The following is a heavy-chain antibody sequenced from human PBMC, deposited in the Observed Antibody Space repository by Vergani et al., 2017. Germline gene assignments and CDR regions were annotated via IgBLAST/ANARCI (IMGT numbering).Heavy chain of an antibody. CDR3: ARDRRASRINWFDP. D-gene: IGHD1-14*01. V-gene: IGHV4-39*07. CDR2: IYSSGST. CDR1: GGSISSSSYY. J-gene: IGHJ5*02. Sequence: QLQLQESGPGLVKPSETLSLTCTVSGGSISSSSYYWGWIRQPPGKGLEWIWSIYSSGSTYDNPSLKSRATISVDTSKNQFSLKLSSVTAADTAVYYCARDRRASRINWFDPWGQGTLVTVSS.